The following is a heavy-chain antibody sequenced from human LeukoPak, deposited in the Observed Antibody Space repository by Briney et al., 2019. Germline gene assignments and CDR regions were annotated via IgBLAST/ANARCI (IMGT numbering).Heavy chain of an antibody. V-gene: IGHV3-23*01. D-gene: IGHD3-22*01. J-gene: IGHJ4*02. CDR1: GFTFSSHG. Sequence: GGSLRLSCAASGFTFSSHGMSWVRQAPGKGLEGVSTISGRGGSTYYADSVKGRLAISRDNSKNTLYLQMNSLRAEDTAVYYCAKLLRNDSRTVPAFDYWGQGTLVTVSS. CDR3: AKLLRNDSRTVPAFDY. CDR2: ISGRGGST.